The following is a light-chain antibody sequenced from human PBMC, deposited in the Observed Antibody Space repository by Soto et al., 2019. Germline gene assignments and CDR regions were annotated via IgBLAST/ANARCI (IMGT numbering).Light chain of an antibody. CDR2: EVN. V-gene: IGLV2-14*03. CDR3: SAYSHIDTKV. Sequence: QSVLTQPASVSGSPGQSITISCGGTSSDVGAYIYVSWYQQFPGKAPKLILYEVNNRPSGVSNRFSGSKSDTTASLTISGLQTEDEADYYCSAYSHIDTKVLATGTKVTVL. CDR1: SSDVGAYIY. J-gene: IGLJ1*01.